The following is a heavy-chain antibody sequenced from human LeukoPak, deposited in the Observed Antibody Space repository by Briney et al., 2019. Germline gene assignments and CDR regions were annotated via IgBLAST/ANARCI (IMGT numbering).Heavy chain of an antibody. J-gene: IGHJ3*02. D-gene: IGHD1-1*01. CDR3: AREATRTTGTTGAEAFDI. V-gene: IGHV3-30*04. CDR2: ISYDGSNK. CDR1: GFTFSSYA. Sequence: GGSLRLSCAASGFTFSSYAMHWVRQAPGKGLEWVAVISYDGSNKYYADSVKGRFIISRDNSKNTLYLQMNSLRAEDTAVYYCAREATRTTGTTGAEAFDIWGQGTMVTVSS.